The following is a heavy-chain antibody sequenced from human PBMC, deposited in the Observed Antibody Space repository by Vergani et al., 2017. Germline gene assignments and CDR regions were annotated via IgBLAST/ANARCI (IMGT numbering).Heavy chain of an antibody. J-gene: IGHJ5*02. Sequence: QLQLQESGPGLVKPSETLSLTCTVSGGSISSSSYYWGWIRQPPGKGLEWIGSIYYSGSTYYNPSLKSRVTISVDTSKNQFSLKLSSVTAADTAVYYCARENPPYCSGGSCYAGNWFDPWGQGTLVTVSS. CDR1: GGSISSSSYY. V-gene: IGHV4-39*07. CDR3: ARENPPYCSGGSCYAGNWFDP. D-gene: IGHD2-15*01. CDR2: IYYSGST.